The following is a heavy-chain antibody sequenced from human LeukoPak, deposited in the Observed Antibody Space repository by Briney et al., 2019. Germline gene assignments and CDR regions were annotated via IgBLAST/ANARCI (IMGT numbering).Heavy chain of an antibody. CDR1: GFTFSHYE. V-gene: IGHV3-64*01. CDR2: IIVDGGGT. J-gene: IGHJ4*02. D-gene: IGHD5-18*01. CDR3: ARLIGGFSFGYLYFDN. Sequence: GGSLRLSCAGSGFTFSHYEMQWVRQAPGKGLEYVSAIIVDGGGTFYANSVKGRFIISRDNSKNTLYLQMGSLSVEDMAVYYCARLIGGFSFGYLYFDNWGQGTLVTVSS.